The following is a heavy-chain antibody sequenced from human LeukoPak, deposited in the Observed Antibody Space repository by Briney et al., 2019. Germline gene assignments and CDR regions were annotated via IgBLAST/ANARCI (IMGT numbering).Heavy chain of an antibody. Sequence: GGSLRLSCAASGFTFSSYSMNWVRQAPGKGLEWVSSISSSSSYIYYADSVKGRFTISRDNAKNSLYLQMNSLRAEDTAVYYCAREARGYSYGHVDYWGQGTLVTVSS. CDR3: AREARGYSYGHVDY. CDR1: GFTFSSYS. V-gene: IGHV3-21*01. CDR2: ISSSSSYI. D-gene: IGHD5-18*01. J-gene: IGHJ4*02.